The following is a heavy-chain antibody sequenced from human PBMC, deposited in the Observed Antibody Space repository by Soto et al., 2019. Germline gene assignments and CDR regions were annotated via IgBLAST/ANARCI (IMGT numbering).Heavy chain of an antibody. CDR2: IFYQPST. J-gene: IGHJ3*01. Sequence: PADTRSPTVTLSGGSMSSWSHYWAWVRQPPGKGLEYIGCIFYQPSTYYNPSLKSRVTMSVDTSKNQFSLNLSSVTAADTDVYFCARLGIDYYDSKKAFDLWGQGTMVTVSS. D-gene: IGHD3-22*01. V-gene: IGHV4-39*01. CDR1: GGSMSSWSHY. CDR3: ARLGIDYYDSKKAFDL.